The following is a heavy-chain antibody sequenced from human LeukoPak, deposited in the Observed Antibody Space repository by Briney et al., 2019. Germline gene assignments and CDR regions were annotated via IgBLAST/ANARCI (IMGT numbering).Heavy chain of an antibody. V-gene: IGHV3-9*01. CDR3: ARGKQRVMYNWFDP. Sequence: GRSLRLSCAASGFTFDDYAMHWVRQAPGKGLEWVSGISWNSGSIGYADSVKGRFTISRDNAKNTLYLQMNSLRAEDTTVYYCARGKQRVMYNWFDPWGQGTLVTVSS. J-gene: IGHJ5*02. CDR2: ISWNSGSI. D-gene: IGHD2-21*01. CDR1: GFTFDDYA.